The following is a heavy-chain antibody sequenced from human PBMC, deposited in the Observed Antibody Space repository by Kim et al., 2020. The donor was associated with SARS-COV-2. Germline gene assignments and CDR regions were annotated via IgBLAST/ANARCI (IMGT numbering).Heavy chain of an antibody. CDR3: ARLWTDTGSYFRFDY. V-gene: IGHV4-4*02. D-gene: IGHD1-26*01. CDR1: GDSITTRNG. Sequence: SETLSLTCAVSGDSITTRNGWSGVRQPPGKGLEWIGEIYHSGNTNYNPSLKSRVSISVDKSKNQFSLNLSSVTAADTAVYYCARLWTDTGSYFRFDYWGQGTLVTVSS. J-gene: IGHJ4*02. CDR2: IYHSGNT.